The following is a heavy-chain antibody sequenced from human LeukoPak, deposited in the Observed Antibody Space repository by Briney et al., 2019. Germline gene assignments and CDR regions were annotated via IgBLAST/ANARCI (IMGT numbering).Heavy chain of an antibody. CDR3: ARVLSRGDNYPNDY. J-gene: IGHJ4*02. CDR2: INSDGTST. D-gene: IGHD5-24*01. CDR1: GFTFSGYW. Sequence: PGGSLRLSCAASGFTFSGYWMHWVRQPPGKGLLLVSRINSDGTSTTYADSVKGRFTISRDNAKNTLYLQMNSLRAEDTAVYYCARVLSRGDNYPNDYWGQGTLVTVSS. V-gene: IGHV3-74*01.